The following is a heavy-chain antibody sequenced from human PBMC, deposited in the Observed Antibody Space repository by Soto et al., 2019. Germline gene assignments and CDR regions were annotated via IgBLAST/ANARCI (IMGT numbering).Heavy chain of an antibody. Sequence: EVQLVESGGDLVQPGRSLRLSCEASGFSFDDYAMHWVRQAPGKGLEWVSGISWNSGGIEYADSIKGRFTVSRDNAKNSLYLQMNNLRAEDTALYSCAKGGRAGVGDAFDIWGQGTMVTVSS. CDR3: AKGGRAGVGDAFDI. D-gene: IGHD6-19*01. J-gene: IGHJ3*02. CDR2: ISWNSGGI. V-gene: IGHV3-9*01. CDR1: GFSFDDYA.